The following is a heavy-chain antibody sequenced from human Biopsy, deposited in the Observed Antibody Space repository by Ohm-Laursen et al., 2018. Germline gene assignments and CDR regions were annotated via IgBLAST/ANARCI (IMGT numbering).Heavy chain of an antibody. Sequence: SVTVSCKASGGTFSSSAITWVRQAPGQGLEWIGGIIGIFRTAHYPQKFQGRVTIPADEFMSTAYMELSSLRSEDTAVYYCARGGGYNWNNGWFDPWGQGTLVTVSS. CDR3: ARGGGYNWNNGWFDP. D-gene: IGHD1/OR15-1a*01. CDR2: IIGIFRTA. CDR1: GGTFSSSA. J-gene: IGHJ5*02. V-gene: IGHV1-69*13.